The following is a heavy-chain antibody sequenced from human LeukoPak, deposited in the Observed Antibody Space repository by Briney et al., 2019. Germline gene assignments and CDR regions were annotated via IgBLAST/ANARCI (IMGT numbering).Heavy chain of an antibody. CDR1: GFTFSSYS. CDR3: ARGGSSGWGLDY. J-gene: IGHJ4*02. Sequence: GGSLRLSCAASGFTFSSYSMNWVRQAPGKGLEWVSSISSSSSYIYYADSVKGRFTISRDNAKNSLYLQMNSLRAEDTAVYYCARGGSSGWGLDYWGLGTLVTVSS. D-gene: IGHD6-19*01. V-gene: IGHV3-21*04. CDR2: ISSSSSYI.